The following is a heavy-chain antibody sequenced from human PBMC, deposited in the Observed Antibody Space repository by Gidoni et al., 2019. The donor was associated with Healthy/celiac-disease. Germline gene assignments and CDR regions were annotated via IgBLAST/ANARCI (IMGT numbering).Heavy chain of an antibody. V-gene: IGHV4-59*01. CDR2: IYYSGST. CDR1: GGSISSYS. Sequence: QVQLQESGPGLVKPSETLSLTCTVSGGSISSYSWSWIRQPPGKGLEWIGYIYYSGSTNYNPSLKSRVTISVDTSKNQFSLKLSSVTAADTAVYYCARGRKIWSYWGQGTLVTVSS. D-gene: IGHD1-1*01. CDR3: ARGRKIWSY. J-gene: IGHJ4*02.